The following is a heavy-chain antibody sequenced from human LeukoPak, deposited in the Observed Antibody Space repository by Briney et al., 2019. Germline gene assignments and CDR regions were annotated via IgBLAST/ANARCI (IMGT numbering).Heavy chain of an antibody. Sequence: ASVKVSCKASGYTFTGYYIHWVRQASGQGLEWMGWISPNSGGTKYAQKFQGRVTMTQDTSISTAYMELSSLTSDDTAVYYCARDPLRGSSGWYEWGQGTLVSVSS. V-gene: IGHV1-2*02. D-gene: IGHD6-19*01. CDR1: GYTFTGYY. J-gene: IGHJ4*02. CDR2: ISPNSGGT. CDR3: ARDPLRGSSGWYE.